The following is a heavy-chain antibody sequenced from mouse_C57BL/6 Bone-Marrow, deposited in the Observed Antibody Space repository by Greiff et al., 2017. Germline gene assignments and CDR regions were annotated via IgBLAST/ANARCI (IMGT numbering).Heavy chain of an antibody. Sequence: QVQLKESGAELARPGASVKLSCKASGYTFTSYGISWVKQRTGQGLEWIGEVCPRSGNTNYNEKFKGKATLTADTSSSTAYMELRSLVSEGSAVYFCAMVGYYWFAYWGQGTLVTVSA. V-gene: IGHV1-81*01. CDR1: GYTFTSYG. D-gene: IGHD2-3*01. J-gene: IGHJ3*01. CDR2: VCPRSGNT. CDR3: AMVGYYWFAY.